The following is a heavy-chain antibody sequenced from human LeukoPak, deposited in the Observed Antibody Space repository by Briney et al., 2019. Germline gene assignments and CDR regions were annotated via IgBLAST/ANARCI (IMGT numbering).Heavy chain of an antibody. J-gene: IGHJ4*02. CDR3: ARGWYSSGWYEYYFDY. Sequence: PGWSLRLSCAASGFTVSSNYMSWVRQAPGKGLEWVSVIYSGGSTYYADSVKGRFTISRDNSKNMLYLQMNSLRAEDTAVYYCARGWYSSGWYEYYFDYWGQGTLVTVSS. D-gene: IGHD6-19*01. V-gene: IGHV3-53*01. CDR1: GFTVSSNY. CDR2: IYSGGST.